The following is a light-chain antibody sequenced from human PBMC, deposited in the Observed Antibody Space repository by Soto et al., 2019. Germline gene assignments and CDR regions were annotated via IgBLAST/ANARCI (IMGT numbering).Light chain of an antibody. CDR1: SSDVGGYNY. Sequence: QSALTQPASVSGSPGQSTTISCTGTSSDVGGYNYVSWYQQHPGKAPKLVIYEVSNRPSGVSNRFSGSKSGNTASLTISGLQAEDEADYYCSSYTSSSTPHVVFGGGTKLTVL. CDR3: SSYTSSSTPHVV. J-gene: IGLJ2*01. CDR2: EVS. V-gene: IGLV2-14*01.